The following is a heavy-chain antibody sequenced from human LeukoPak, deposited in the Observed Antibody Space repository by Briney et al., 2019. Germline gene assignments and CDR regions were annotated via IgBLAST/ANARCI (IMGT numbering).Heavy chain of an antibody. Sequence: ASVKVSCKASGYIFTDYYMHWVRQAPGQELGWMGRINPNSGGTNYAQKFQAWVTMTRDTSISTAYMELSRLRSDDTAMYYCATTRGYYYDTSGPDAFDIWGQGTMVTVSS. CDR1: GYIFTDYY. V-gene: IGHV1/OR15-1*04. J-gene: IGHJ3*02. D-gene: IGHD3-22*01. CDR2: INPNSGGT. CDR3: ATTRGYYYDTSGPDAFDI.